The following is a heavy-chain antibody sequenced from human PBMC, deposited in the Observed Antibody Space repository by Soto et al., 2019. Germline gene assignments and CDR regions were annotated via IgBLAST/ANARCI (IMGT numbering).Heavy chain of an antibody. CDR3: AKDFVYYDILTGYGHDADGMDI. D-gene: IGHD3-9*01. Sequence: SVKVSCKASGGTFSSYAISWVRQAPGQGLEWMGGIIPIFGTANYAQKFQGRVTITADESTSTAYMELSSLRSEDTAVYYCAKDFVYYDILTGYGHDADGMDIWGQGPTVTVSS. J-gene: IGHJ6*02. V-gene: IGHV1-69*13. CDR2: IIPIFGTA. CDR1: GGTFSSYA.